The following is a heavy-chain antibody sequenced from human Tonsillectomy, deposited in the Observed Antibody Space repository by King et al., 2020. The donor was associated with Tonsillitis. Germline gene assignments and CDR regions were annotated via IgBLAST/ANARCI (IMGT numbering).Heavy chain of an antibody. D-gene: IGHD2-15*01. J-gene: IGHJ4*02. Sequence: VQLVESGGGVVQPGGSLRLSCAASGFTFSSYGMHWVRQAPGKGLEWVAFIRYDGSNKYYADSVKGRFTISRDNSKNTLYLQMNSLRAEDTAVYYCAKPLVGAAAYWGQGTLVTVSS. CDR1: GFTFSSYG. V-gene: IGHV3-30*02. CDR3: AKPLVGAAAY. CDR2: IRYDGSNK.